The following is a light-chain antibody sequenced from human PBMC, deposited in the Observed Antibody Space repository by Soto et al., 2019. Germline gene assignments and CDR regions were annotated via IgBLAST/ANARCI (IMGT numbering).Light chain of an antibody. V-gene: IGKV3-20*01. J-gene: IGKJ1*01. CDR1: QSVSSSY. CDR3: QQYGASPRT. CDR2: GAS. Sequence: DIVLTQSPGTLSLSPGERATLSCRASQSVSSSYLAWYQHKPGQAPRLLIYGASNRATGIPDRFSGSGTGTDFTLTISRLEPEDFAVYYCQQYGASPRTFGQGTKVEIK.